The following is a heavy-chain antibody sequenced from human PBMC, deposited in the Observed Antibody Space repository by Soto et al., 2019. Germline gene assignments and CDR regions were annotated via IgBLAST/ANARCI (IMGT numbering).Heavy chain of an antibody. D-gene: IGHD6-6*01. V-gene: IGHV4-59*01. CDR3: AAPPRY. CDR1: GGSISSYY. J-gene: IGHJ1*01. CDR2: MHDSGST. Sequence: QVQLQESGPGLVKPSETLSLTCTVSGGSISSYYWNWIRQPPGKGLEWIGYMHDSGSTSYNPSLKSRVTLSVDASRNQLSLKLISVTAADTAVYYCAAPPRYWGQGILVTVSS.